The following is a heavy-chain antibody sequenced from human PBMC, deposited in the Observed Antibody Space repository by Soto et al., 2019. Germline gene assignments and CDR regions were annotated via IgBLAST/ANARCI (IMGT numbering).Heavy chain of an antibody. CDR2: INPSGGST. CDR1: GYTFTSYH. CDR3: ARQIGLSSWYIEYSQH. V-gene: IGHV1-46*01. Sequence: ASVKVSCKASGYTFTSYHMHWVRQAPGQGLEWMGIINPSGGSTGYAQKLQGRVTMTRDTSTSTVYMELSSLRSEDTAVYYCARQIGLSSWYIEYSQHWGQGTLVTVSS. D-gene: IGHD6-13*01. J-gene: IGHJ1*01.